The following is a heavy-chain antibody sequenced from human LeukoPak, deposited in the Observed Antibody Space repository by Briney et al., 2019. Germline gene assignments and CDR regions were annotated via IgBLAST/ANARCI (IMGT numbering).Heavy chain of an antibody. D-gene: IGHD6-19*01. CDR3: ARDRARIAVAGTGDY. CDR1: GYSFTSYW. V-gene: IGHV1-3*01. Sequence: GESLKISCKGSGYSFTSYWIGWVRQAPGQRLEWMGCINAGNGNTKYSQKFQGRVTITRDTSASTAYMELSSLRSEDTAVYYCARDRARIAVAGTGDYWGQGTLVTVSS. CDR2: INAGNGNT. J-gene: IGHJ4*02.